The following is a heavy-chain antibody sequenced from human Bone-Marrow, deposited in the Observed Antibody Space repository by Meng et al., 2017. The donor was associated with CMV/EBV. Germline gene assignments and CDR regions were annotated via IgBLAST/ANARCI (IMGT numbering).Heavy chain of an antibody. Sequence: TCTVSGRSISRGGYYWSWIRQHPGKGLEWIGYIYYSGSTYYNPSLKSRVTISVDTSKNQFSLKLSSVTAADTAVYYCARVRNNWFDPWGQGTLVTVSS. V-gene: IGHV4-31*03. CDR1: GRSISRGGYY. CDR3: ARVRNNWFDP. CDR2: IYYSGST. J-gene: IGHJ5*02.